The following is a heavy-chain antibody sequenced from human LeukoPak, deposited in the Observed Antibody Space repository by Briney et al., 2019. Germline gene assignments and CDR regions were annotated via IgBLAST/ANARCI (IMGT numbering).Heavy chain of an antibody. Sequence: SVKVSCKASGGTFSSYAISWVRQAPGQGLEWMGGIIPIFGTANYAQKFQGRVTITADESTSTAYMELSSLRSDDTAVYYCATLEYYYDSSGYGSSWFDPWGQGTLVTVSS. V-gene: IGHV1-69*13. CDR3: ATLEYYYDSSGYGSSWFDP. J-gene: IGHJ5*02. CDR1: GGTFSSYA. D-gene: IGHD3-22*01. CDR2: IIPIFGTA.